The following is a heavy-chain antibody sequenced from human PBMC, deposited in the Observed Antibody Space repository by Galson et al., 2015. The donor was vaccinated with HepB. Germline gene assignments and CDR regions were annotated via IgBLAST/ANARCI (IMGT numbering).Heavy chain of an antibody. CDR1: GFTFSSYG. CDR2: IWYDGSNK. D-gene: IGHD3-9*01. Sequence: SLRLSCAASGFTFSSYGMHWVRQAPGKGLEWVAVIWYDGSNKYYADSVKGRFTISRDNSKNTLYLQMNSLRAEDTAVYYCARAKLRYFDWLPYTLDYWGQGTLVTVSS. J-gene: IGHJ4*02. V-gene: IGHV3-33*01. CDR3: ARAKLRYFDWLPYTLDY.